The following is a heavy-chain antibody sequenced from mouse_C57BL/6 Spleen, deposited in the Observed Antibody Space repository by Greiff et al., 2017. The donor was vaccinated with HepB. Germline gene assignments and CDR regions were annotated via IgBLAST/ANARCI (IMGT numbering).Heavy chain of an antibody. Sequence: EVMLVESGGGLVQPGGSLKLSCAASGFTFSDYGMAWVRQAPRKGPEWVAFISNLAYSIYYADTVTGRFTISRENAKHTLYLEMSILRSEDTAMYYCARDGSSYGGYAMDYWGQGTSVTVSS. CDR1: GFTFSDYG. V-gene: IGHV5-15*01. D-gene: IGHD1-1*01. CDR3: ARDGSSYGGYAMDY. CDR2: ISNLAYSI. J-gene: IGHJ4*01.